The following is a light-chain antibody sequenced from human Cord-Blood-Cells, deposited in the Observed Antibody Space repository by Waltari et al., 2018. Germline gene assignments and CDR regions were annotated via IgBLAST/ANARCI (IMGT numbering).Light chain of an antibody. CDR1: KGISSW. Sequence: DIQMTQSPSSVSASVGDRVTITCRASKGISSWLAWYQHKPGKAPKLLIYAASSLQSVVPSRFSGSGSGTDFTLTISSLQPEDFATYYCQQANSFPFTFGPGTKVDIK. CDR3: QQANSFPFT. J-gene: IGKJ3*01. V-gene: IGKV1-12*01. CDR2: AAS.